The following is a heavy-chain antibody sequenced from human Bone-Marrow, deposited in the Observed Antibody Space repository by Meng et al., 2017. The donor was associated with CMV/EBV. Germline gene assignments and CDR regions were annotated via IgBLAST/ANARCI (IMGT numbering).Heavy chain of an antibody. Sequence: ASVKVSCKASGYTFTSYDINWVRQATGQGLEWMGWMNPNSGNTGYAQKFQGRVTMTRNTSISTAYMELSSLRSEDTAVYYCARYHRGDYSTAGSYYYYGMDVWGQGTTVTVSS. V-gene: IGHV1-8*01. D-gene: IGHD2-15*01. CDR2: MNPNSGNT. J-gene: IGHJ6*02. CDR1: GYTFTSYD. CDR3: ARYHRGDYSTAGSYYYYGMDV.